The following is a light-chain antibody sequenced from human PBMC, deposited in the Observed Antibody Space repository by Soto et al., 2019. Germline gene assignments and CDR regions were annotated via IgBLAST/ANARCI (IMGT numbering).Light chain of an antibody. CDR3: QQYDTYST. CDR2: KES. Sequence: DIQMTQSPSTLSASVGDRVTITCRASQSIGSGLAWYQQKPGKDPKLLIYKESSLESGVPSRFSGSGSGTEFTLTISSLQPDDFATYYCQQYDTYSTFGQGTKVDI. V-gene: IGKV1-5*03. CDR1: QSIGSG. J-gene: IGKJ1*01.